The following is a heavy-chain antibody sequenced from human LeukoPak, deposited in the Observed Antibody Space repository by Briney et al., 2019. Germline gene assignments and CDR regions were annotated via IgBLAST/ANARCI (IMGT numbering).Heavy chain of an antibody. D-gene: IGHD6-19*01. CDR3: AKYARQWLVRAIDY. J-gene: IGHJ4*02. CDR2: ISGSGGST. Sequence: PSETLSLTCAVYGGSFSGYYWSWIRQPPGKGLEWVSAISGSGGSTYYADSVKGRFTISRDNSKNTLYLQMNSLRAEDTAVYYCAKYARQWLVRAIDYWGQGTLVTVSS. V-gene: IGHV3-23*01. CDR1: GGSFSGYY.